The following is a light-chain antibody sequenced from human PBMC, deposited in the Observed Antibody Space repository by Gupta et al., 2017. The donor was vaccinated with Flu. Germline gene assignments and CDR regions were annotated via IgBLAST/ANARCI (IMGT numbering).Light chain of an antibody. J-gene: IGLJ3*02. V-gene: IGLV3-21*02. CDR1: NIGSKS. Sequence: SSVLIQPPSVSVAPGQTARITCGGDNIGSKSVHWYQQKPGQAPVLVVYDDSDRPSGIPERFSGSNSENTATLTISKVEGGDEADYYGQVWGGTNDHPKWVFGGGTKL. CDR2: DDS. CDR3: QVWGGTNDHPKWV.